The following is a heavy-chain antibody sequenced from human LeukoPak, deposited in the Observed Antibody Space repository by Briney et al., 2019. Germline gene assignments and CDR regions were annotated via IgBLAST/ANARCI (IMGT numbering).Heavy chain of an antibody. V-gene: IGHV4-4*02. Sequence: GSLRLSCAASGFTVSSNYMIWVRQPPGKGLEWIGEIYHSGSTNYNPSLKSRVTISVDKSKNQFSLKLSSVTAADTAVYYCATLVDYWGQGTLVTVSS. D-gene: IGHD6-6*01. J-gene: IGHJ4*02. CDR3: ATLVDY. CDR1: GFTVSSNY. CDR2: IYHSGST.